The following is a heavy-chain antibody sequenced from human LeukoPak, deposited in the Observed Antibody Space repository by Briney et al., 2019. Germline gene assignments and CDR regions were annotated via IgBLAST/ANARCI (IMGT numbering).Heavy chain of an antibody. J-gene: IGHJ6*03. D-gene: IGHD6-13*01. CDR2: ISSSSSYI. V-gene: IGHV3-21*01. CDR1: GFTFSSYS. CDR3: ARGYSSSWHHYYYYMDV. Sequence: PGGSLRLSCAASGFTFSSYSMNWVRQAPGKGLEWVSSISSSSSYIYYADSVKGRFTISRDNAKNSLYLQMNSLRAEDTAVYYCARGYSSSWHHYYYYMDVWGKGTMVTVSS.